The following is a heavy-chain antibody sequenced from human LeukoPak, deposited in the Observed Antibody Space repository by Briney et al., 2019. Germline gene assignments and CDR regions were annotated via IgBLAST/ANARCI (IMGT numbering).Heavy chain of an antibody. J-gene: IGHJ5*02. D-gene: IGHD6-13*01. CDR1: GFTFSDHA. Sequence: PGGSLRLSCSASGFTFSDHAMSWVRQAPAKGLEWVSSINGNGGGSYYIDSVKGRFTVSRDNSENALYLQMNNLRTEDTAVYYCAKGVAAAGTSSWFDPWGQGTLVTVSS. CDR3: AKGVAAAGTSSWFDP. CDR2: INGNGGGS. V-gene: IGHV3-23*01.